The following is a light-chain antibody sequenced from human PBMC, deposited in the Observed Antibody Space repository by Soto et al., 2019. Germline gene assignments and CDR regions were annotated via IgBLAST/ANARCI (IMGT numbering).Light chain of an antibody. CDR1: QSISSW. CDR2: KAS. CDR3: QQYNSYPRK. Sequence: DIQMTQSPSTLSASVGDRVTITCRASQSISSWLAWYQQKPGKAPKLLIYKASSLESGVPSRFSGSGSGTEFTLTISSLQPDAFETYYCQQYNSYPRKFGKGTKVDI. J-gene: IGKJ1*01. V-gene: IGKV1-5*03.